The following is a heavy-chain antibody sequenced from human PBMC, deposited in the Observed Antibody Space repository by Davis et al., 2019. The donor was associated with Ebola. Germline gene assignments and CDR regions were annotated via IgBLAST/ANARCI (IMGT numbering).Heavy chain of an antibody. CDR3: ARDDTGYSSNLGRFRDHPFDL. Sequence: AASVKVSCKASGYTFTSYAMHWVRQAPGQRLEWMGWINAGNGNTKYSQKFQGRVTMTRDTSTTTVYMELSSLRSEDTAVYYCARDDTGYSSNLGRFRDHPFDLWGQGTMVTISS. V-gene: IGHV1-3*01. CDR2: INAGNGNT. D-gene: IGHD4-11*01. J-gene: IGHJ3*01. CDR1: GYTFTSYA.